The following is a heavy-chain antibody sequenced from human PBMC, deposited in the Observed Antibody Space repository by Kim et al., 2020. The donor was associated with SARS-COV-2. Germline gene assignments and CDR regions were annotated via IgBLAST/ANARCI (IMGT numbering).Heavy chain of an antibody. V-gene: IGHV4-59*08. D-gene: IGHD3-10*01. J-gene: IGHJ6*01. CDR2: IYYNGST. CDR3: ARLWFGELRYYYDGMDA. CDR1: GGSISSYY. Sequence: SETLSLTCTVSGGSISSYYWSWIRQPPGKGLEWIGYIYYNGSTNYNPSLKSRVTISVDTSKNQFSLKLSSVTVADTPVYYCARLWFGELRYYYDGMDAWG.